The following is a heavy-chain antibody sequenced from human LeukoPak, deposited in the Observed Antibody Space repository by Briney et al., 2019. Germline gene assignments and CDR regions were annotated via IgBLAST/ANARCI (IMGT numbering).Heavy chain of an antibody. Sequence: GGSLRLSCAGSGSTFSGYAMHWVRQAPDKGLEWVAVISYDGNNKYYGDSVKGRFTISRDNSKNTLYLQMNSLRPEDTAVYYCAGDQLLMLRLTEIHYFEAWGQGTLVTVSS. V-gene: IGHV3-30*04. J-gene: IGHJ4*02. CDR2: ISYDGNNK. CDR1: GSTFSGYA. D-gene: IGHD2-2*01. CDR3: AGDQLLMLRLTEIHYFEA.